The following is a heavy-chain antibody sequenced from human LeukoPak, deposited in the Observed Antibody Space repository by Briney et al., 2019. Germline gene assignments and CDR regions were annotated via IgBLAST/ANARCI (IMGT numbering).Heavy chain of an antibody. Sequence: GGSLRLSCSASGFTVSSNYMSWIRQAPGKGLEWVSLIYSGGSTYYADSVKGRFTISRDNTKNTLHLQMNSLRAEDTAVYYCAREAEKYGLPFDIWGQGTMVTVSS. V-gene: IGHV3-66*01. CDR1: GFTVSSNY. CDR3: AREAEKYGLPFDI. CDR2: IYSGGST. J-gene: IGHJ3*02. D-gene: IGHD3-10*01.